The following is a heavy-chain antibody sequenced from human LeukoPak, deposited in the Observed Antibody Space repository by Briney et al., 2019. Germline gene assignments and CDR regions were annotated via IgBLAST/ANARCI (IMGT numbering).Heavy chain of an antibody. CDR1: GGSISSYY. Sequence: SETLSLTCTVSGGSISSYYWSWIRQPPGKGLEWIGYIYYSGSTNYNPSLKSRVTISVDTSKNQFSLKLSSVTAADTAVYYCARGAAAAAWFDPWGQGTLDTVSS. CDR3: ARGAAAAAWFDP. V-gene: IGHV4-59*01. J-gene: IGHJ5*02. CDR2: IYYSGST. D-gene: IGHD6-13*01.